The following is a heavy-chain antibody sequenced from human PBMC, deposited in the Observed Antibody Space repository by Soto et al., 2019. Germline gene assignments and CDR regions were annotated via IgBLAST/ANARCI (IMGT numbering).Heavy chain of an antibody. CDR3: AKRGGYVVIITSAYFDY. J-gene: IGHJ4*02. CDR2: ISSSGSNI. V-gene: IGHV3-48*01. CDR1: GFSFSRYS. Sequence: GGSLRLSCAASGFSFSRYSMNWVRQAPGKGLESVSYISSSGSNIYYADSVKGRFTISRDNAKNTLYLQMNSLRAEDTAVYYCAKRGGYVVIITSAYFDYWGQGTLVTVSS. D-gene: IGHD3-9*01.